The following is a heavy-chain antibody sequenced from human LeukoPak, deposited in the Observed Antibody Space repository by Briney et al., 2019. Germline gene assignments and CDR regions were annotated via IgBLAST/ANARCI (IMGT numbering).Heavy chain of an antibody. CDR2: ISASGSTI. V-gene: IGHV3-48*03. CDR3: ARVRDGYRFFDY. CDR1: GFIFSRYE. D-gene: IGHD5-24*01. Sequence: GESLRLSCAASGFIFSRYEMNWVRQAPGKGLEWVSYISASGSTIYYADSLKGRLTMSRDNAKNSLSLQINNLRAEDTAVYFCARVRDGYRFFDYWGQGTLVTVSS. J-gene: IGHJ4*02.